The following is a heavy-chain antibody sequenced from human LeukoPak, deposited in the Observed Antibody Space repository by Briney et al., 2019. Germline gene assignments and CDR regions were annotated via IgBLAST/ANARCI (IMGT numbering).Heavy chain of an antibody. V-gene: IGHV1-18*01. J-gene: IGHJ4*02. D-gene: IGHD6-19*01. CDR1: GYAFSSYG. Sequence: GASVKVSCKASGYAFSSYGISWVRQAPGQGLEWMGWISAYNSNTNYAQKLQGRVTMTTDTSTSTAYMELRSLRSDDTAIYYCARDISTSGVAGFDSWGQGTLVTVSS. CDR2: ISAYNSNT. CDR3: ARDISTSGVAGFDS.